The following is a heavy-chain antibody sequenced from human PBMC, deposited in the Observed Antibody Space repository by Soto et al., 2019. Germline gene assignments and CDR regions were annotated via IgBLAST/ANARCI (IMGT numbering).Heavy chain of an antibody. Sequence: SETLSLTCAVYGGTFSGYYWSWIRQPPGKGLEWIGEINHSGSTNYNPSLKSRVTISVDTSKNQFSLKLSSVTAADTAVYYCARVNTAMVRNKFYYYYYGMDVWGQGTTVTVSS. CDR3: ARVNTAMVRNKFYYYYYGMDV. V-gene: IGHV4-34*01. D-gene: IGHD5-18*01. CDR2: INHSGST. CDR1: GGTFSGYY. J-gene: IGHJ6*02.